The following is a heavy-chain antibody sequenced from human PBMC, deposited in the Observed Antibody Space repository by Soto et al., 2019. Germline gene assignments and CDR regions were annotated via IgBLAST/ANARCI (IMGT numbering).Heavy chain of an antibody. V-gene: IGHV4-59*01. Sequence: SETLSLTCTVSGGPISSYYWGWIRQPPGKGLEWIGYIYYSGSTNYNPSLKSRVTISVDTSKNQFSLKLSSVTAADTAVYYCARRYGASFDYWGQGTLVTVSS. CDR2: IYYSGST. J-gene: IGHJ4*02. CDR1: GGPISSYY. CDR3: ARRYGASFDY. D-gene: IGHD4-17*01.